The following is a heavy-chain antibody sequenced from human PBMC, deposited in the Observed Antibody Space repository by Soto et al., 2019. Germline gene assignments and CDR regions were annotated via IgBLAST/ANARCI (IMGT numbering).Heavy chain of an antibody. J-gene: IGHJ5*02. CDR1: GYTFTSYG. D-gene: IGHD3-10*01. CDR3: ARDDITMVRGVTMGVWFDP. CDR2: ISAYNGNT. Sequence: ASVKVSCKASGYTFTSYGISWVRQAPGQGLEWMGWISAYNGNTNYAQKLQGRVTMTTDTSTSTAYMELSSLRSEDTAVYYCARDDITMVRGVTMGVWFDPWGQGTLVTVSS. V-gene: IGHV1-18*01.